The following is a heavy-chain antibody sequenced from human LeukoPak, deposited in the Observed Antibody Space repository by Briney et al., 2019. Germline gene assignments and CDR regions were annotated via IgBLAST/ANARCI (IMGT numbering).Heavy chain of an antibody. CDR1: GFIFNNYW. Sequence: GGSLRLSCSASGFIFNNYWMHWVCQALGKGLVWISRVSPDGRSTNYADSVKGRFTISRDNAKNTLYLQMNSLSAEDTAIYYCAKVDGTGNSVFDYWGQGTLVPVSS. CDR2: VSPDGRST. CDR3: AKVDGTGNSVFDY. J-gene: IGHJ4*02. D-gene: IGHD2-8*02. V-gene: IGHV3-74*01.